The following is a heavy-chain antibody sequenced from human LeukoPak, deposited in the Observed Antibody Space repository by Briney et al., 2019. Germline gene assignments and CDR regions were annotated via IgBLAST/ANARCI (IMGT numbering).Heavy chain of an antibody. J-gene: IGHJ4*02. CDR2: VYYSGST. CDR3: ASGLGDLTPFDH. CDR1: GGPIRSSSYY. Sequence: SETLSLTCTVSGGPIRSSSYYWGWIRQPPGKGLEWIGSVYYSGSTIYNPSLKSRVIMSVDMSSNQFSLKLSSVTAADTADYCASGLGDLTPFDHWGQGALVTVSS. D-gene: IGHD3-10*01. V-gene: IGHV4-39*07.